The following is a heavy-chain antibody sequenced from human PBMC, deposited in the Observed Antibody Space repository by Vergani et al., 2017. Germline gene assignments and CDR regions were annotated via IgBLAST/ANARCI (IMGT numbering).Heavy chain of an antibody. CDR2: ISNDGSKK. D-gene: IGHD3-10*01. CDR1: GFSFSSHA. CDR3: AKAGSVTSGSLQYNFHMDV. Sequence: QVQLAESGGGRVQPGRSLRLSCAASGFSFSSHAIHWVRQAPGKGLEWVAVISNDGSKKYYADSVKGRFTISRDNSKNTLDLQMNSLRTQDTAVYYCAKAGSVTSGSLQYNFHMDVWGKGTTGTVS. J-gene: IGHJ6*03. V-gene: IGHV3-30*18.